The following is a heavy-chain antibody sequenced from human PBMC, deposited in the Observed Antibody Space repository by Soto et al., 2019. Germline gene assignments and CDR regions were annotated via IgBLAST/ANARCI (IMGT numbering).Heavy chain of an antibody. CDR3: ARGYCSGGSCYGNYYYYYMDV. Sequence: SETLSLTCAVYGGSFSGYYWSWIRQPPGKGLEWIGEINHSGSTNYNPSLKSRVTISVDTSKNQFSLKLSSVTAADTAVYYCARGYCSGGSCYGNYYYYYMDVWGKGTTVTVSS. V-gene: IGHV4-34*01. CDR1: GGSFSGYY. CDR2: INHSGST. D-gene: IGHD2-15*01. J-gene: IGHJ6*03.